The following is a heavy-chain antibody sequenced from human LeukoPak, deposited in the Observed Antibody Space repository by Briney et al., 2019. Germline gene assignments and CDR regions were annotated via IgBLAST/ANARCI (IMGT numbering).Heavy chain of an antibody. CDR3: AKSKGIVPAAPPYYFDY. CDR1: GFTFSSYA. V-gene: IGHV3-23*01. D-gene: IGHD2-2*01. J-gene: IGHJ4*02. Sequence: GGSLRLSCAASGFTFSSYAMSWVRQAPGKGLEWVSAISGSGGSTYYADSEKGRFTISRDNSKNTLYLQMNSLRAEDTAVYYCAKSKGIVPAAPPYYFDYWGQGTLVTVSS. CDR2: ISGSGGST.